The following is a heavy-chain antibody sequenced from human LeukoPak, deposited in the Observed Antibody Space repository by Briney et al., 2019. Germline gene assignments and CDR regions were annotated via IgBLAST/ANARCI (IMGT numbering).Heavy chain of an antibody. CDR3: AAGFRSEFIYFYLHV. V-gene: IGHV3-53*01. Sequence: PGGSLRLSCAVSGLSVADTYMARVRQAPGKGLEWVATLYIAGESYYADSVRGRFNISRDNSENTLYLQMTTVRDDDTAIYYCAAGFRSEFIYFYLHVWGKGTPVTVSS. J-gene: IGHJ6*03. CDR2: LYIAGES. D-gene: IGHD1-14*01. CDR1: GLSVADTY.